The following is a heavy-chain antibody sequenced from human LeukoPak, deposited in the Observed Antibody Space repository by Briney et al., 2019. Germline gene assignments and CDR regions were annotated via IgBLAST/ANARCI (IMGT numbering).Heavy chain of an antibody. CDR1: GFTFSTYA. CDR2: LSGSGAST. J-gene: IGHJ4*02. V-gene: IGHV3-23*01. D-gene: IGHD2-2*01. CDR3: ARGPKVPAPTYYFDY. Sequence: GGSLRPSCAASGFTFSTYAMTWVRQAPGKGLEWVSALSGSGASTFHADSVKGRFTISRDNSKNTLYLQMNSLRDEDTAVYYCARGPKVPAPTYYFDYWGQGILVTVSS.